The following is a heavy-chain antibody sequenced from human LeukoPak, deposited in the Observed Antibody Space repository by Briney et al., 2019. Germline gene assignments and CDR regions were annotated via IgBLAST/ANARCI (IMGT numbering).Heavy chain of an antibody. V-gene: IGHV4-4*02. Sequence: SGTLSLTCAVSGDSISTNHWWSWVRQPPGKGLEWIGYVNYSGSTKYNPSLKSRVSISADTSRSQVSLKLSSVTAADTAVYYCARDRGGFTYGEYYFDYWGQGSLVTVSS. CDR1: GDSISTNHW. CDR3: ARDRGGFTYGEYYFDY. CDR2: VNYSGST. J-gene: IGHJ4*02. D-gene: IGHD2-15*01.